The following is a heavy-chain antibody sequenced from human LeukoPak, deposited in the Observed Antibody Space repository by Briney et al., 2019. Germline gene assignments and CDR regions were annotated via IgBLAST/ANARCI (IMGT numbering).Heavy chain of an antibody. CDR3: ARTLITTVRGVIRGYYFDY. CDR1: GYSISGGYY. J-gene: IGHJ4*02. V-gene: IGHV4-38-2*01. CDR2: IHHSGST. Sequence: SETLSLTCVVSGYSISGGYYWGWIRQPPGKGLEWIGSIHHSGSTYYNPSLKSRLTISVDTSKNQFSLRLSSVTAADTAVYYCARTLITTVRGVIRGYYFDYWGQGTLVTVSS. D-gene: IGHD3-10*01.